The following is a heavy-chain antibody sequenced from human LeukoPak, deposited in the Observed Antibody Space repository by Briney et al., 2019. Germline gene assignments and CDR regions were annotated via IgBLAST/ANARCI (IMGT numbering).Heavy chain of an antibody. V-gene: IGHV1-24*01. CDR1: GYTLTELS. CDR2: FDPEDGET. Sequence: ASVTVSCKVSGYTLTELSMHWVRQAPGKGLEWMGGFDPEDGETIYAQKFQGRVTMTEDTSTDTAYMELSSLRSEDTAVYYCATVPDWGYDYPPNFYFDYWGQGTLVTVSS. D-gene: IGHD5-12*01. CDR3: ATVPDWGYDYPPNFYFDY. J-gene: IGHJ4*02.